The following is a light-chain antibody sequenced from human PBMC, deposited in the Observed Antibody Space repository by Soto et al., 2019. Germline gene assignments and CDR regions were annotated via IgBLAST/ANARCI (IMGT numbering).Light chain of an antibody. J-gene: IGKJ1*01. CDR1: QIINWY. CDR3: QQHYISPLT. CDR2: AAS. Sequence: DIQMTQSPSSLSASVGDRVTITCRTRQIINWYLNWYQQKPGKAPSLLIYAASSLQSGVPSRFSGSGSGTDFTLTISSLQSEDFATYYCQQHYISPLTFGQGTKVDIK. V-gene: IGKV1-39*01.